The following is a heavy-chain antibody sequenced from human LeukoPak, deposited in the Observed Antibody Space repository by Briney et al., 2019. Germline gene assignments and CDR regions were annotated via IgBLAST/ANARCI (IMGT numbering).Heavy chain of an antibody. CDR1: GFTFSNYW. D-gene: IGHD2-2*01. CDR3: ARVFPAAAIDY. J-gene: IGHJ4*02. CDR2: IKQDGSEK. Sequence: GGSLRLSCEASGFTFSNYWMSWVRQAPGKGLEWVANIKQDGSEKYYVDSVKGRFTISRDNAKNSLYLQMNSLRAEDTAVYYCARVFPAAAIDYWGQGTLVTVSS. V-gene: IGHV3-7*01.